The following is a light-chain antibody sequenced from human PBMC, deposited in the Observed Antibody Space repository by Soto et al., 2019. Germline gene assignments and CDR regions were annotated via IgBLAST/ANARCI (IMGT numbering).Light chain of an antibody. CDR2: GTS. CDR1: QSVSSTY. Sequence: IVLTQSPGTLSLSPGERATLSCRASQSVSSTYLAWYQQKPGQAPRLLIHGTSSRATGIPDRFRGSGSGTDFTLTISRLEPEDFAVYYCQQYGSSPLTFGGGTKVDIK. V-gene: IGKV3-20*01. J-gene: IGKJ4*01. CDR3: QQYGSSPLT.